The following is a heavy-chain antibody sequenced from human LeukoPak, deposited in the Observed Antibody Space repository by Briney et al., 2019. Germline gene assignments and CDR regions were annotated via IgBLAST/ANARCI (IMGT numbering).Heavy chain of an antibody. Sequence: GASVKVSCKASGYTFTSYGISWVRQAPGQGLEWMGWISAYNGNTDYAQKLQGRVTMTTDTSTSTAYMELRSLGSDDTAVYYCARDSGYDFWSGYSSYNWFDPWGQGTLVTVSS. V-gene: IGHV1-18*01. D-gene: IGHD3-3*01. CDR1: GYTFTSYG. J-gene: IGHJ5*02. CDR2: ISAYNGNT. CDR3: ARDSGYDFWSGYSSYNWFDP.